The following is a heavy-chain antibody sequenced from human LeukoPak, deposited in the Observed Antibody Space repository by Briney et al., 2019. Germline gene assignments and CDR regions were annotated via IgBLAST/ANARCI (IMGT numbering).Heavy chain of an antibody. Sequence: GGSLRLSCAASGITFGNNWMHWVRQGPGRGLVWISRINSDGGGAIYADSVKGRFTVSRDNAKNTLYLQMNSLRAEDTAVHYCARDVPHNWFDTWGQGTLVTVSS. V-gene: IGHV3-74*01. CDR3: ARDVPHNWFDT. J-gene: IGHJ5*02. CDR2: INSDGGGA. CDR1: GITFGNNW.